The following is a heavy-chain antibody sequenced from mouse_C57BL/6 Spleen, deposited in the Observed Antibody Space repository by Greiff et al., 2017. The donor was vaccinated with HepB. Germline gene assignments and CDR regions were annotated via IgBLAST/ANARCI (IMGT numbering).Heavy chain of an antibody. Sequence: EVQLVESGPGLVKPSQSLSLTCSVTGYSITSGYYWNWIRQFPGNKLEWMGYISYDGSNNYNPSLKNRISITRDTSKNQFFLKLNSVTTEDTATYYCARDSNYGGYWGQGTSVTVSS. CDR2: ISYDGSN. CDR1: GYSITSGYY. V-gene: IGHV3-6*01. D-gene: IGHD2-5*01. CDR3: ARDSNYGGY. J-gene: IGHJ4*01.